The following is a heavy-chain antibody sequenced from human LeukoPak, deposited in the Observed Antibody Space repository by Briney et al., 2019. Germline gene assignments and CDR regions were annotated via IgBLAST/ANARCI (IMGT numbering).Heavy chain of an antibody. CDR2: ISGSGGST. CDR1: GFTFSGYW. V-gene: IGHV3-23*01. J-gene: IGHJ4*02. Sequence: PGGSLRLSCTVSGFTFSGYWMSWVRQAPGKGLEWASAISGSGGSTYYADSVKGRFTISRDNSKNTLYLQMNSLRAEDTAVYYCAKRPSDYYDSSGYYHPFDYWGQGTLVTVSS. CDR3: AKRPSDYYDSSGYYHPFDY. D-gene: IGHD3-22*01.